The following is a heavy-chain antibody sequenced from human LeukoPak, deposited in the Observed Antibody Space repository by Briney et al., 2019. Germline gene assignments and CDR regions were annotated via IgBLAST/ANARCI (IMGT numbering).Heavy chain of an antibody. CDR3: AREARGYSYGYPADYGMDV. D-gene: IGHD5-18*01. CDR1: GGSIISGGYY. J-gene: IGHJ6*02. V-gene: IGHV4-31*03. CDR2: IYYSGST. Sequence: SRALSLPCTVSGGSIISGGYYWSWIRQHPGEGLGGIGYIYYSGSTYYNPSLKSRVTISVDTSKNQFSLKLSSVTAADTAVYYCAREARGYSYGYPADYGMDVWGQGTTVTVSS.